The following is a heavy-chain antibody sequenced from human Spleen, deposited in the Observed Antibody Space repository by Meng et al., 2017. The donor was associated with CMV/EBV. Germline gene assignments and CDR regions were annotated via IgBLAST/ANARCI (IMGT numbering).Heavy chain of an antibody. Sequence: QVQLHQCGAGLLKPSEALSLTCAVYGGSFSGYYWSWIRQPPGKGLEWIGEISHSGSTNYNPSLKSRVTISIDTSKNQFSLKLSSVTAADTAVYYCARGEWESMISPWGQGTLVTVSS. J-gene: IGHJ5*02. CDR3: ARGEWESMISP. CDR1: GGSFSGYY. D-gene: IGHD3/OR15-3a*01. V-gene: IGHV4-34*01. CDR2: ISHSGST.